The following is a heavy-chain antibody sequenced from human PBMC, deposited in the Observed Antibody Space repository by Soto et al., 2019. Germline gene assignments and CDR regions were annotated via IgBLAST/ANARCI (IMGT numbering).Heavy chain of an antibody. D-gene: IGHD3-10*01. J-gene: IGHJ4*02. CDR1: GGTFSSYA. CDR2: IIPIFGTA. V-gene: IGHV1-69*01. Sequence: QVQLVQSGAEVKKPGSSVKVSCKASGGTFSSYAISWVRQAPGQGLEWMGGIIPIFGTANYAQKFHGRVTITADESTSTAYMELSSLRSEDTAVYYCARPQYYGSGSYLYYFDYWGQGTLVTVSS. CDR3: ARPQYYGSGSYLYYFDY.